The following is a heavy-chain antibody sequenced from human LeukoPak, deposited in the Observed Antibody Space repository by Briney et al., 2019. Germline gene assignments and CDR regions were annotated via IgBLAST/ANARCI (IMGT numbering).Heavy chain of an antibody. J-gene: IGHJ6*02. CDR3: ARDGSSSWPQKSYYYYGMDV. V-gene: IGHV4-59*01. CDR1: SGSISSYY. Sequence: SETLSLTCTVSSGSISSYYGSWIRQPPGKGLEWIGYIYYSGSTNYNPSLKSRVTISVDTSKNQFSLKLSSVTAADTAVYYCARDGSSSWPQKSYYYYGMDVWGQGTTVTVSS. D-gene: IGHD6-13*01. CDR2: IYYSGST.